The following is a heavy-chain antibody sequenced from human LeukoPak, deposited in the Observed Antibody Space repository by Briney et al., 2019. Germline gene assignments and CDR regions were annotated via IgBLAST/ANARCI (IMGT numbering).Heavy chain of an antibody. J-gene: IGHJ6*03. V-gene: IGHV3-23*01. D-gene: IGHD3-10*01. Sequence: GGSLRLSCAASGFTFSNYGMSWVRQAPGKGLEWVSGISGSGDSTFYADSVKGRFTISRDNSKNTRYLQMNSLRAEDTAVYYCAKTYYSSRAHYYYYYYMDVWGKGTTVTVSS. CDR3: AKTYYSSRAHYYYYYYMDV. CDR2: ISGSGDST. CDR1: GFTFSNYG.